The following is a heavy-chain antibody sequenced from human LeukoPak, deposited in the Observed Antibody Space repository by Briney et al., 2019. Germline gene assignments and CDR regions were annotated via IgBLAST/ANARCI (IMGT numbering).Heavy chain of an antibody. CDR1: GFTFSSYA. Sequence: GGSLRLSCAASGFTFSSYAMSWVRQAPGKGLEWVSAISGSGGSTYYADSVKGRFTISRDNSKNTLYLQMNSLRAEDTAVYYCARGLTVTTSCLIKWGQGTLVTVSS. V-gene: IGHV3-23*01. D-gene: IGHD4-17*01. CDR3: ARGLTVTTSCLIK. J-gene: IGHJ4*02. CDR2: ISGSGGST.